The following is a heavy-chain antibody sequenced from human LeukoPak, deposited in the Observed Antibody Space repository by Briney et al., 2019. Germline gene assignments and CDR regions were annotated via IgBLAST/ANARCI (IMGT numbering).Heavy chain of an antibody. CDR1: GFTFSSYG. Sequence: GGSLRLSCAASGFTFSSYGMHWVRQAPGKGLEWVAVIWDDGSNKYYADSVKGRFTISRDNSKNTLYLQMNSLRDEDTAVYYTTRALYYYDRSVSYYYYYGRDVWGQGPTVTVSS. V-gene: IGHV3-33*01. CDR3: TRALYYYDRSVSYYYYYGRDV. D-gene: IGHD3-22*01. J-gene: IGHJ6*02. CDR2: IWDDGSNK.